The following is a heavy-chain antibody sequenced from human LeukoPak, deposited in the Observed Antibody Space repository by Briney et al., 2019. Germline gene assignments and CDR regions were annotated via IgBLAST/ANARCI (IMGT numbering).Heavy chain of an antibody. D-gene: IGHD3-22*01. Sequence: ASVTVSCKASGYTFTSYGISWVRQAPGQGLEWMGWISAYNGNTNYAQKLQGRVTMTTDTSTSTAYMELRSLRSDDTAVYYCARVGGYYYDSSGYAKFDYWGQGTLVTVSS. V-gene: IGHV1-18*01. CDR3: ARVGGYYYDSSGYAKFDY. CDR2: ISAYNGNT. J-gene: IGHJ4*02. CDR1: GYTFTSYG.